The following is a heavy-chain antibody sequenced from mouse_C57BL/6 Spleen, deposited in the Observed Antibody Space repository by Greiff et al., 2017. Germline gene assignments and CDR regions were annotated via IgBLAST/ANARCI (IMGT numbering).Heavy chain of an antibody. Sequence: QVQLQQSGAELAKPGASVKISCKASGYTFTDYYINWVKQRPGQGLEWIGKIGPGSGSTYYNEKFKGKATLTADKSSSTAYMLLSSLTSEDSSVYFCAYYGNPVGFAYWGQGTLVTVSA. CDR1: GYTFTDYY. V-gene: IGHV1-77*01. CDR2: IGPGSGST. D-gene: IGHD2-1*01. CDR3: AYYGNPVGFAY. J-gene: IGHJ3*01.